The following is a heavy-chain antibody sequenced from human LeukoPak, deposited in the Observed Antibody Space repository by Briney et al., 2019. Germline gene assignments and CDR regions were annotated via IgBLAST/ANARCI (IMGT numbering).Heavy chain of an antibody. CDR3: ARVKKGHDYGDYGWWTRETNFDY. CDR1: GYTFTSYY. J-gene: IGHJ4*02. D-gene: IGHD4-17*01. V-gene: IGHV1-46*01. Sequence: ASVKVSCKASGYTFTSYYMHWVRQAPGQALEWIGLINPSGGSTNYAQKFQRRVTMTRDTCTSTVYMEMSILRSEDTAVYYCARVKKGHDYGDYGWWTRETNFDYWGQGTLVTVSS. CDR2: INPSGGST.